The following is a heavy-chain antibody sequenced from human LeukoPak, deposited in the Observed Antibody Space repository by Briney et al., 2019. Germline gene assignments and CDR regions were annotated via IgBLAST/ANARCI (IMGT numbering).Heavy chain of an antibody. CDR2: INHSGST. CDR1: GGSLSGYY. D-gene: IGHD3-10*01. CDR3: ARGWGSINTFPDPPVSQHATWFDP. J-gene: IGHJ3*01. Sequence: PSETLSLTCAVYGGSLSGYYWSWIRQPPGKGLEWIGEINHSGSTNYNPSLKSRVTISVDTSKNQFSLKLSSVTAADTAVYYCARGWGSINTFPDPPVSQHATWFDPWGQGTMVTVSS. V-gene: IGHV4-34*01.